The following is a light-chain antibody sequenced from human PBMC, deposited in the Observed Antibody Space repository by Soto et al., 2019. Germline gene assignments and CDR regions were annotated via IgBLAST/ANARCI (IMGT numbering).Light chain of an antibody. CDR1: QDISNN. CDR2: DAS. CDR3: QQYDDLPRT. J-gene: IGKJ2*01. Sequence: TQSPVTLSASVGDRVTITCQASQDISNNLHWYQVKPGKAPKLLIYDASNLETGVPSRFSGSGSGTDFTFTINSLEPEDVATYYCQQYDDLPRTFGQGTKLQVK. V-gene: IGKV1-33*01.